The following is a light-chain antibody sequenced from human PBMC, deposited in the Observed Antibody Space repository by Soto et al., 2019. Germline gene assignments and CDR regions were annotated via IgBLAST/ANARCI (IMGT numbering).Light chain of an antibody. J-gene: IGKJ1*01. CDR1: QSVNSN. V-gene: IGKV3-15*01. CDR3: HQRQSWPRT. CDR2: GAS. Sequence: TVMTQSAATLSVSPGERATLSCRASQSVNSNLAWYQQKLGQAPRVLIYGASTRATGIPDRFSGSGSGTDSTLTISRLEPEDFAVYYCHQRQSWPRTFGQGTKVDIK.